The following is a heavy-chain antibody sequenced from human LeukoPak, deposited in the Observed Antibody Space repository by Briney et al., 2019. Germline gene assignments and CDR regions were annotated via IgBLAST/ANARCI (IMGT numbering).Heavy chain of an antibody. V-gene: IGHV4-34*01. J-gene: IGHJ5*02. Sequence: TASETLSLTCAVYGGSFSGYYWSWIRQPPGKGLEWIGEINHSGNTNYNPSLKSRVTISVDTSKNQFSLKLSSVTAADTAVYYCARGSKNSSSGNWFDPWGQGTLVTVSS. D-gene: IGHD6-6*01. CDR2: INHSGNT. CDR3: ARGSKNSSSGNWFDP. CDR1: GGSFSGYY.